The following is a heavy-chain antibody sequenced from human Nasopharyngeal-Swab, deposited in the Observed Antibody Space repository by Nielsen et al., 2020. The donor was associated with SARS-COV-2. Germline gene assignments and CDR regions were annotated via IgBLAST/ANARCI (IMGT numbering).Heavy chain of an antibody. Sequence: GESLKISCAASGFTFSSYAMSWVRQAPGKGLEWVSAISGSGGSTYYADSVKGRFTISRDNSKNTLYLQMNSLRAEDTAVYYCARESPTPGIAVAYYFDYWGQGTLVTVSS. CDR3: ARESPTPGIAVAYYFDY. CDR1: GFTFSSYA. D-gene: IGHD6-19*01. V-gene: IGHV3-23*01. J-gene: IGHJ4*02. CDR2: ISGSGGST.